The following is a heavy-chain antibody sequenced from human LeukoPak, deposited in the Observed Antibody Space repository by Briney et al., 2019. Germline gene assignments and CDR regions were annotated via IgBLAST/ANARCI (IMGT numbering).Heavy chain of an antibody. CDR1: GYTFTSYG. V-gene: IGHV1-69*06. D-gene: IGHD2-15*01. CDR3: ASATLRCSGGSCYEMDV. Sequence: SVKVSCKASGYTFTSYGISWVRQAPGQGLEWMGGIIPLFGTPDYAQKFQDRLTITADKSTSTAYMGLSSLRSEDTAVYYCASATLRCSGGSCYEMDVWGKGTTVTVSS. J-gene: IGHJ6*04. CDR2: IIPLFGTP.